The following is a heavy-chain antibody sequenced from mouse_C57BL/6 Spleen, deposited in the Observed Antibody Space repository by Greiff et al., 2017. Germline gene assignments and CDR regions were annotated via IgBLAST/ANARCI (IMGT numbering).Heavy chain of an antibody. J-gene: IGHJ2*01. Sequence: EVMLVEPGAGLVKPGGSLKLSCAASGFTFSSYAMSWVRQTPEKRLEWVAYISSCGDYIYYAEPVKGRFTITRANSWNTLSLHMSSLKSKYTAMYYCTREWIVNLCDYWGQGTTLTVAS. CDR1: GFTFSSYA. D-gene: IGHD2-12*01. V-gene: IGHV5-9-1*02. CDR3: TREWIVNLCDY. CDR2: ISSCGDYI.